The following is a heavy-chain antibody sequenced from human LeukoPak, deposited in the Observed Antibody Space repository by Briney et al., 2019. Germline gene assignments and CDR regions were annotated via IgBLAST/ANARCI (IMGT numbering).Heavy chain of an antibody. D-gene: IGHD2-2*01. V-gene: IGHV4-34*01. Sequence: PSETLSLTCAVYGGSFSGYYWSWIRQPPGKGLEWIGETNHSGSTNYNPSLKSRVTISVDTSKNQFSLKLSSVTAADTAVYYCARRRHCSSTSCPNWFDPWGQGTLVTVSS. CDR2: TNHSGST. CDR3: ARRRHCSSTSCPNWFDP. CDR1: GGSFSGYY. J-gene: IGHJ5*02.